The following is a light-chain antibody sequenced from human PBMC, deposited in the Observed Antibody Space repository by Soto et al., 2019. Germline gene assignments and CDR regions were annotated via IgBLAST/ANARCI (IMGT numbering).Light chain of an antibody. V-gene: IGKV1-17*02. Sequence: DIQMTQSPSSLSASVGDRVTITCRASQGITNDLGWYQQKPGEAPKRLIYAASTLQSGVPSRFSGSGSGTEFTLTISHLQPEDVATYYCLQYNSFPFTFGPGTKVDIK. CDR1: QGITND. CDR3: LQYNSFPFT. CDR2: AAS. J-gene: IGKJ3*01.